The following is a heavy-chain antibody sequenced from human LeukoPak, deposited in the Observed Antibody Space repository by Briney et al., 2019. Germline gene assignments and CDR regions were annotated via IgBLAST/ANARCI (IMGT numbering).Heavy chain of an antibody. CDR1: GFTFSSYW. J-gene: IGHJ4*02. D-gene: IGHD1-26*01. Sequence: QPGGSLRLSCAASGFTFSSYWMHWVRQAPGKGLVWVSRTNSDGSSTSYADSVKGRFTISRDNAKNTLYLQMNSLRAEDTAVYYCAKEAFSGSYRIDYWGQGTLVTVSS. CDR2: TNSDGSST. CDR3: AKEAFSGSYRIDY. V-gene: IGHV3-74*01.